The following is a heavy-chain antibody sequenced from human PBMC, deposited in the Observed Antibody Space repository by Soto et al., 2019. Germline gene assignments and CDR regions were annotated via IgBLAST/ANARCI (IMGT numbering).Heavy chain of an antibody. CDR2: IYYSGST. CDR1: GGSISSGGYY. D-gene: IGHD4-17*01. Sequence: SETLSLTCTVSGGSISSGGYYWSWIRQHPGKGLEWIGYIYYSGSTYYNPSLKSRVTISVDTSKNQFSLKLSSVTAADTAVYYCARARGATVTTRYYMDVWGKGTTVTVSS. CDR3: ARARGATVTTRYYMDV. J-gene: IGHJ6*03. V-gene: IGHV4-31*03.